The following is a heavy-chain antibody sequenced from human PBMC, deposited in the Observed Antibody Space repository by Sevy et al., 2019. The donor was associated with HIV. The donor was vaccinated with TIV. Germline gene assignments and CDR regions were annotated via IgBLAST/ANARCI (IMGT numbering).Heavy chain of an antibody. CDR2: IYSGEYT. J-gene: IGHJ6*02. V-gene: IGHV3-53*01. D-gene: IGHD1-26*01. CDR1: GFTVSSKY. Sequence: GGSLRLSCAASGFTVSSKYMSWVRQAPGKGLEWVSVIYSGEYTYSADSVKGRFTISRDISKNTLNLEMNNLRAEDTAIYYCATTSTPLYYYALDVWGQGTTVTVSS. CDR3: ATTSTPLYYYALDV.